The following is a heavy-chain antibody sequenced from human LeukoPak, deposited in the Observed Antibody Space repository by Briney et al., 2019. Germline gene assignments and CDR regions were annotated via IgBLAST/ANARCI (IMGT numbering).Heavy chain of an antibody. V-gene: IGHV3-48*04. CDR1: GFTFTTNW. D-gene: IGHD3-22*01. CDR3: ARAHYYDSSGLDF. J-gene: IGHJ4*02. CDR2: ISSSGSTI. Sequence: GGSLRLSCAASGFTFTTNWMTWVRQAPGKGLEWVSYISSSGSTIYYADSLKGRFTISRDNAKNSLYLQMNSLRAEDTAVYYCARAHYYDSSGLDFWGQGTLVTVSS.